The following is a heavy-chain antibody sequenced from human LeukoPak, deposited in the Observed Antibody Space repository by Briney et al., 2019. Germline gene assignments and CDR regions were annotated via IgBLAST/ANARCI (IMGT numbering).Heavy chain of an antibody. J-gene: IGHJ4*02. CDR1: GGSISSSSYY. V-gene: IGHV4-61*05. D-gene: IGHD4-17*01. Sequence: SETLSLTCTVSGGSISSSSYYWGWIRQPPGKGLEWIGYIYYSGSTNYNPSLKSRVTISVDTSKNQFSLKLSSVTAADTAVYYCARSPDYGDYFDYWGQGTLSPSPQ. CDR2: IYYSGST. CDR3: ARSPDYGDYFDY.